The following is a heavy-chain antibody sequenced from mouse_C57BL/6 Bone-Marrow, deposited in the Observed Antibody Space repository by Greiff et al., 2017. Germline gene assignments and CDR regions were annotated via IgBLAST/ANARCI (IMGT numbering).Heavy chain of an antibody. V-gene: IGHV1-81*01. CDR1: GYTFTSYG. CDR2: IYPRSGNT. Sequence: QVQLQQSGAELARPGASVKLSCKASGYTFTSYGISWVKQRTGQGLEWIGEIYPRSGNTYYNEKFKGKATLTADKSSSTGYMELRILTSEDSAVYFYARFPIYYYGSAWFAYWGQGTLVTVST. D-gene: IGHD1-1*01. J-gene: IGHJ3*01. CDR3: ARFPIYYYGSAWFAY.